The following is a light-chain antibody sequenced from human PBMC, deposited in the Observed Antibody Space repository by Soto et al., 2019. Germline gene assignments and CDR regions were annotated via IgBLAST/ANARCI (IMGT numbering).Light chain of an antibody. Sequence: DIQMTQSPSSLSASVGDRLTITCRASQSISSYLNWYQQKPGKAPKLLIYAASTLQSGVPSRFSGSGSGTDFTLTVSSLEPEDFATYYCQQSYSTPRTFGQGTKVEIK. CDR1: QSISSY. CDR3: QQSYSTPRT. CDR2: AAS. J-gene: IGKJ1*01. V-gene: IGKV1-39*01.